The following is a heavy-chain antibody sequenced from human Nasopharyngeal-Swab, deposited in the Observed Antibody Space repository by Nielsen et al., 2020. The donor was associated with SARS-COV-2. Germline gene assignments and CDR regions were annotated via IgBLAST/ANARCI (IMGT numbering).Heavy chain of an antibody. CDR3: ASAAGSWNYYYYYGMDV. CDR1: GGTFSSYA. CDR2: IIPILGIA. D-gene: IGHD6-13*01. V-gene: IGHV1-69*04. J-gene: IGHJ6*02. Sequence: SVKVSCKASGGTFSSYAISWVRQAPGQGLEWMGRIIPILGIANYAQKFQGRVTITADKSTSTAYMELSSLRSEDTAMYYCASAAGSWNYYYYYGMDVWGQGTTVTVSS.